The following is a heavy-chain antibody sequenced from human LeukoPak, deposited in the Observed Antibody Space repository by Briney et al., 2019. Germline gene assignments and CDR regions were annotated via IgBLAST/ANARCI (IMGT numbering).Heavy chain of an antibody. CDR3: ARDRVWGSSWYYFDY. D-gene: IGHD6-13*01. CDR1: ASTLSDYY. Sequence: GRCLRPACAAAASTLSDYYMSCISQPARDWLEWDSYTSSSGSTIYYADTVKGRFTISRDNAKNSLYLQMNSLRAEDTAVYYCARDRVWGSSWYYFDYWGQGTLVTVSS. V-gene: IGHV3-11*01. J-gene: IGHJ4*02. CDR2: TSSSGSTI.